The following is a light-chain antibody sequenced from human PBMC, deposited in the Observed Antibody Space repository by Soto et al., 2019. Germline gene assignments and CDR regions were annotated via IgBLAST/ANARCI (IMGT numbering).Light chain of an antibody. V-gene: IGKV3-11*01. CDR1: QSVSSH. Sequence: EIVLTQSPATLSLSPGERATLSCRASQSVSSHLAWYQQKPGQAPRLLISDASNRASGIPARFSGGGSGTDFTLTISSLEPEDFAVYYCQQRSNWPLLTFGGGTKVEIK. CDR2: DAS. CDR3: QQRSNWPLLT. J-gene: IGKJ4*01.